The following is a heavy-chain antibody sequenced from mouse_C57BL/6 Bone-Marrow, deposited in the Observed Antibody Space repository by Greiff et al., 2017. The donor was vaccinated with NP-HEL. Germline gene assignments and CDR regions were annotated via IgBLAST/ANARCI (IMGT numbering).Heavy chain of an antibody. D-gene: IGHD4-1*01. Sequence: EVKVVESGEGLVKPGGSLKLSCAASGFTFSSYAMSWVRQTPEQRLEWVAYISSGGDYIYYADTVKGRFTISRDTARNTLYLQMSSLKSEDTAMYYCTRENCSWFAYWGQGTLVTVSA. V-gene: IGHV5-9-1*02. CDR3: TRENCSWFAY. CDR2: ISSGGDYI. J-gene: IGHJ3*01. CDR1: GFTFSSYA.